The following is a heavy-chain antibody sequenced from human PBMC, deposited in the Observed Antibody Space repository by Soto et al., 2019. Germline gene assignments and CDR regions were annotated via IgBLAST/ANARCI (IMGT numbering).Heavy chain of an antibody. D-gene: IGHD6-19*01. CDR3: AKADGEQWLIPHLDN. J-gene: IGHJ4*02. CDR1: GFNFKKFA. Sequence: EVQLLESGGGVVQPGGSLRLSCEASGFNFKKFAMGWVRQAPGEGLEWVSGISCCGGSTSYADSVKGRFTLARDDSKNTVSLHLHSLRFEDTARYFCAKADGEQWLIPHLDNWGQGTLVTVS. V-gene: IGHV3-23*01. CDR2: ISCCGGST.